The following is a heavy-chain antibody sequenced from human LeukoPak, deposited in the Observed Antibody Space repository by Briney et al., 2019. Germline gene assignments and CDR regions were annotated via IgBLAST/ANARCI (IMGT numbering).Heavy chain of an antibody. CDR2: TFYDGSKK. V-gene: IGHV3-30*02. Sequence: PGGSLRLSCAASGFNFSNYGMHWVCQTPGKGLEWVAFTFYDGSKKYYADSVKGRFTISRDNSKNTLYLQMNSLRAEDTAVYYCAKGWSYFIAFDIWGQGTMVTVSS. J-gene: IGHJ3*02. CDR3: AKGWSYFIAFDI. CDR1: GFNFSNYG. D-gene: IGHD1-26*01.